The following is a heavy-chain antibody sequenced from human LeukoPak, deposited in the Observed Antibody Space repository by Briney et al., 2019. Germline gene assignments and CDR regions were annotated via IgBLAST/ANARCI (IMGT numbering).Heavy chain of an antibody. V-gene: IGHV4-59*01. J-gene: IGHJ4*02. Sequence: PSETLSLTCTVSGGSISSYYWSWIRQPPGKGLEWIGYIYYSGSTNYNPSLKSRITMSVDMSKNQFSLKLSSVTAADTAVYCARDLGTGSYYPFEFWGQGTLVTVSS. CDR2: IYYSGST. D-gene: IGHD1-26*01. CDR3: ARDLGTGSYYPFEF. CDR1: GGSISSYY.